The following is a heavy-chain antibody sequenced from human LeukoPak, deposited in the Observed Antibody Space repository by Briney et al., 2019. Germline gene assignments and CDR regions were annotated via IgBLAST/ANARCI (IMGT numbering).Heavy chain of an antibody. CDR1: GGTFSSYA. V-gene: IGHV1-69*04. D-gene: IGHD2-15*01. CDR2: IIPIFGIA. J-gene: IGHJ4*02. Sequence: ASVKVSCKASGGTFSSYAISWGRQAPGQGLGWMGRIIPIFGIANYAQKFQGRVTITADKSTSTAYMKLSSLTSEDTAVYYCARDTLPYYSGGSCYVYWGQGTLVTVSS. CDR3: ARDTLPYYSGGSCYVY.